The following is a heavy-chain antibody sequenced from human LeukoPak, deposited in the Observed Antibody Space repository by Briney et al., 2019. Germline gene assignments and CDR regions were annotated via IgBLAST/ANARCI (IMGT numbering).Heavy chain of an antibody. CDR3: AKSGGSYYDY. CDR2: IKQDGGDK. D-gene: IGHD2-15*01. CDR1: GFTFSSYW. J-gene: IGHJ4*02. V-gene: IGHV3-7*01. Sequence: GGSLRLSCAASGFTFSSYWMSWVRQAPGNGLEWVVDIKQDGGDKNYVDSVKGRFTISRDNAKNSLYLQMNSLRAEDTAVYYCAKSGGSYYDYWGQGTLVTVSS.